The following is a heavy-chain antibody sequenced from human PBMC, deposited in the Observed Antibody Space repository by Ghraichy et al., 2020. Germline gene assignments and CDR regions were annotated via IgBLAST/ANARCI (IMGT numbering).Heavy chain of an antibody. V-gene: IGHV3-21*01. CDR1: GFTFSSYS. D-gene: IGHD6-19*01. J-gene: IGHJ4*02. Sequence: GGSLRLSCAASGFTFSSYSMNWVRQAPGKGLEWVSSISSSSSYIYYADSVKGRFTISRDNAKNSLYLQMNSLRAEDTAVYYCARDASALAGIFDYWGQGTLSTVSS. CDR3: ARDASALAGIFDY. CDR2: ISSSSSYI.